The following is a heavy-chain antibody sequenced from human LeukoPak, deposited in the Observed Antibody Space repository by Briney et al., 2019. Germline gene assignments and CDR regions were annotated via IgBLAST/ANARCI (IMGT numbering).Heavy chain of an antibody. CDR3: ARDRGQLPVDY. J-gene: IGHJ4*02. Sequence: ASVKVSCKASGYTATGYYMHWVRQAPGQGLEWMGWINPNSDGTNYAQKFQGRVTMTRDTSISTAYMELSRLRSDDTAVYYCARDRGQLPVDYWGQGTLVTVSS. CDR1: GYTATGYY. D-gene: IGHD2-2*01. V-gene: IGHV1-2*02. CDR2: INPNSDGT.